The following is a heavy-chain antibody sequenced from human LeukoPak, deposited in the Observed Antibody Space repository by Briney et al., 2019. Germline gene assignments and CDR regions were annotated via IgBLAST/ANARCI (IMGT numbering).Heavy chain of an antibody. J-gene: IGHJ4*02. Sequence: GGSLRLSCVGAGFPFSDVHMSWIRQAPGKGLEWVSYITSGGGFKYYADSVKGRFSISRDDSKNSVFLQMNSLRVEDTAVYYCARVRPGSSGSYYRTSWGQGTLVTVSS. CDR2: ITSGGGFK. V-gene: IGHV3-11*04. CDR1: GFPFSDVH. D-gene: IGHD3-22*01. CDR3: ARVRPGSSGSYYRTS.